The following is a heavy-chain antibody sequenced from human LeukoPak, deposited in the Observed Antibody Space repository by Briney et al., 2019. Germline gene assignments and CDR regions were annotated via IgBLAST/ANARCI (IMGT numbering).Heavy chain of an antibody. D-gene: IGHD3-3*01. CDR2: INHSGST. CDR1: GGSFSGYY. J-gene: IGHJ5*02. V-gene: IGHV4-34*01. Sequence: PSETLSLTCAVYGGSFSGYYWSWIRQPPGKGLEWIGEINHSGSTNYNPSLKSRVTISVDTSKNQFSLTLSSVTAADTAVYYCARGWSIFGVSLNWFDPWGQGTLVTVSS. CDR3: ARGWSIFGVSLNWFDP.